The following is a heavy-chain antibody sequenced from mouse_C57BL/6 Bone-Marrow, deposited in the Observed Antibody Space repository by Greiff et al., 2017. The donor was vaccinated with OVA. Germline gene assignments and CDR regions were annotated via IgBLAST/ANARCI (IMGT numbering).Heavy chain of an antibody. D-gene: IGHD2-1*01. J-gene: IGHJ2*01. Sequence: VQLKESGPVLVKPGPSVKISCKASGFTFTDYYMHWVKQSHGKSLEWIGLVYPYNGGTSYNQKFKGKATLTVDTASSTAYMELNSLTSEDSAVDYCARDYYGIFDYWGQGTTLTVSS. CDR2: VYPYNGGT. CDR3: ARDYYGIFDY. CDR1: GFTFTDYY. V-gene: IGHV1-36*01.